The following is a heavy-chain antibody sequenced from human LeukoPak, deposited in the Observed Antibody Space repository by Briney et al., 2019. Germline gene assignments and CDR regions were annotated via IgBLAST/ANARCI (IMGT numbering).Heavy chain of an antibody. CDR2: FDPEDGET. Sequence: ASVKVSCKVSGYTLTELSMHWVRQAPGKGLEWMGGFDPEDGETIYAQKFQGRVTMTEDTSTDTAYMQLSSLRSEDTAVYSCAKDLRYSGSFLNPLLGVYWGQGTLVTVSS. V-gene: IGHV1-24*01. CDR3: AKDLRYSGSFLNPLLGVY. J-gene: IGHJ4*02. D-gene: IGHD1-26*01. CDR1: GYTLTELS.